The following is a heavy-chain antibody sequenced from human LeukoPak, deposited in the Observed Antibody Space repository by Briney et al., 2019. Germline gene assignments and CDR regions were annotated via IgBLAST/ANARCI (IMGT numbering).Heavy chain of an antibody. D-gene: IGHD2-15*01. J-gene: IGHJ4*02. V-gene: IGHV3-30-3*02. CDR1: GFIFSDYA. Sequence: GGSLRLSCAASGFIFSDYAMHWVAVISRDGTYTNHADSVKGRFTISRDNSKSTLCLQMNSLRAENTAVYYCAKQLGYCSDGSCYFPYWGQGTLVTVSS. CDR3: AKQLGYCSDGSCYFPY. CDR2: ISRDGTYT.